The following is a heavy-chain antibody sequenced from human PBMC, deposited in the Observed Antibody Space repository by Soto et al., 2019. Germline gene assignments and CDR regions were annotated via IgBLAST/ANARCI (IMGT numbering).Heavy chain of an antibody. Sequence: ASVKVSCKASGGTFSSYAISWVRQAPGQGLEWMGRIIPIFGKADYAQKFQGRVTMTRNTSISTAYMELSSLRSEDMAVYYCARSKLRWDAFDIWGQGTMVTVSS. J-gene: IGHJ3*02. CDR3: ARSKLRWDAFDI. V-gene: IGHV1-8*02. CDR2: IIPIFGKA. CDR1: GGTFSSYA. D-gene: IGHD4-17*01.